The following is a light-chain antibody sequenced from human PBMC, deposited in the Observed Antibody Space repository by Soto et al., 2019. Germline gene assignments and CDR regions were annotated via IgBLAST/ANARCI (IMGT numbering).Light chain of an antibody. Sequence: DIQMTQSPSSVSASVADRFTITCRASQGISSWLARYQQKPEKAPKLVIYAASNLQSGVPSRFSGSGSGTDFTLTISSLQPEDFATYYCHQSFTSPWTFGQGTKVDI. V-gene: IGKV1-12*01. CDR3: HQSFTSPWT. J-gene: IGKJ1*01. CDR2: AAS. CDR1: QGISSW.